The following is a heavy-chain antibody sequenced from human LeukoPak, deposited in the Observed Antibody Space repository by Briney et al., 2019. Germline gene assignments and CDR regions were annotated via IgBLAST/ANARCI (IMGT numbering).Heavy chain of an antibody. CDR1: GYTLTELS. CDR3: HAYYYGSGIDDDY. CDR2: FDPEDGET. J-gene: IGHJ4*02. Sequence: ASVKVSCKVSGYTLTELSMHWVRQAPGKGLEWMGGFDPEDGETIYAQKLQGRVTMTEDTSTDTAYMELSSLRSEDTAVYYCHAYYYGSGIDDDYWGQGTLVTVSS. D-gene: IGHD3-10*01. V-gene: IGHV1-24*01.